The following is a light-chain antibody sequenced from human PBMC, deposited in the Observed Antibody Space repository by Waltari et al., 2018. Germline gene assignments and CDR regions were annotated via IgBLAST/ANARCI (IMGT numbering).Light chain of an antibody. J-gene: IGKJ5*01. CDR1: QSVTRY. Sequence: IVLTPSPATLSLSPGERATLSCRASQSVTRYLAWYQQKPGQAPRLLIYDASNRATGIPARFRGSGSGTDFTLTLSSLEPEDFAVYYCQQRSNWPITFGQGTRLEIK. V-gene: IGKV3-11*01. CDR3: QQRSNWPIT. CDR2: DAS.